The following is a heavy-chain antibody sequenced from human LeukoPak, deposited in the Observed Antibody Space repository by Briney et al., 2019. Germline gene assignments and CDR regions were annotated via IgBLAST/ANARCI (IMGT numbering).Heavy chain of an antibody. CDR2: INPNSGGT. CDR1: GYTFTGYY. CDR3: ARDYYDSSGYYFARWFDP. J-gene: IGHJ5*02. V-gene: IGHV1-2*02. Sequence: ASVKVSCKASGYTFTGYYMHWVRQAPGQGLEWMGWINPNSGGTNYAQKFQGRVTTTRDTSISTAYMELSRLRSDDAAVYYCARDYYDSSGYYFARWFDPWGQGTLVTVSS. D-gene: IGHD3-22*01.